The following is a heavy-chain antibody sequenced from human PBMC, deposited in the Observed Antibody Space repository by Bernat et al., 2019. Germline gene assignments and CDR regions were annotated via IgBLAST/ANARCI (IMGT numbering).Heavy chain of an antibody. CDR1: GFTFSSYG. D-gene: IGHD3-16*01. J-gene: IGHJ4*02. V-gene: IGHV3-33*01. CDR3: ARDPGIQSYTGYFDY. CDR2: IWYDGSNK. Sequence: QVQLVESGGGVVQPWRSLRLSCAASGFTFSSYGIHWVRQAPGKGLEWVALIWYDGSNKYYADSVKGRFTISRDNSKNTLYLQMNSMRAEDTAVYYCARDPGIQSYTGYFDYWGQGTLVTVSS.